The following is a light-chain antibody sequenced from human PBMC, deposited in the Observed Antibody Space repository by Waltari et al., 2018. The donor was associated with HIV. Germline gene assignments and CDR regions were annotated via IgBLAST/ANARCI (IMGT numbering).Light chain of an antibody. J-gene: IGLJ3*02. CDR1: SSDVRGYNY. CDR3: NSYTSTTTRWL. CDR2: DVG. Sequence: QSALPQPASVSGSPGQSIIIPCTGTSSDVRGYNYVSWYQQHPGKAPKLIIFDVGNRPSGVSNRFSGSKSGNTASLTISGLQTEDEADYYCNSYTSTTTRWLFGGGTRLTVL. V-gene: IGLV2-14*03.